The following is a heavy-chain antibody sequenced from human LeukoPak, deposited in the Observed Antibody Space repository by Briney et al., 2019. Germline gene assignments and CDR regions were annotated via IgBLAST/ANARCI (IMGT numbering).Heavy chain of an antibody. Sequence: GGSLRPSCTIFGGTLSTYEFNWVRQAPGKRPEWISYMSRTADRIDHADSVKGRFTMSRDNAKNSVYLQMNSLRVDDTAIYYCATRLPFTGYKNWGQGTLVTVSS. CDR3: ATRLPFTGYKN. CDR2: MSRTADRI. CDR1: GGTLSTYE. D-gene: IGHD5-24*01. J-gene: IGHJ4*01. V-gene: IGHV3-48*03.